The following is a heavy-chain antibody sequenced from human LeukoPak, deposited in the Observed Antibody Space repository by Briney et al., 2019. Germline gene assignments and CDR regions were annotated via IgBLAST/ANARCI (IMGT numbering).Heavy chain of an antibody. Sequence: SETLPLTCAVYGGSFSGYYWSWIRQPPGKGLEWIGEINHSGNTNYNPSLKSRVTISVDTSKNQFSLKLSSVTAADTAVYYCARQTRAIVGATDYWGQGTLVTVSS. CDR3: ARQTRAIVGATDY. CDR2: INHSGNT. J-gene: IGHJ4*02. V-gene: IGHV4-34*01. CDR1: GGSFSGYY. D-gene: IGHD1-26*01.